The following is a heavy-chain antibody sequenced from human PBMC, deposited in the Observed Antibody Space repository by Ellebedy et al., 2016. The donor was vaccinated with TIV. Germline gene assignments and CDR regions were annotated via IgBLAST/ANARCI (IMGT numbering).Heavy chain of an antibody. Sequence: MPSETLSLTCTVSGGSISSYYWSWIRQPPGKCLEWIGYISYSGSTYYNPSLQSRVTISVDTSNNQFSLKMTSVTAADTAVYYCARVVWQLPVSYAFDIWGQGTMVTVSS. CDR3: ARVVWQLPVSYAFDI. V-gene: IGHV4-59*01. CDR2: ISYSGST. D-gene: IGHD2-15*01. J-gene: IGHJ3*02. CDR1: GGSISSYY.